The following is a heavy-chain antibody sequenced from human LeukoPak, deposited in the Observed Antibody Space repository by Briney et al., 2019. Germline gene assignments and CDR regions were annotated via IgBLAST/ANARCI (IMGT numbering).Heavy chain of an antibody. Sequence: ASVKVSCKASGYTFTGYYMHWVRQAPGQGLEWMGWISVYNGHTNYAQNLQGRVTMTTDTSTSTAYMELRSLRSDDTAVYYCARDVGATPGYFDYWGQGTLVTVSS. CDR1: GYTFTGYY. CDR3: ARDVGATPGYFDY. J-gene: IGHJ4*02. D-gene: IGHD1-26*01. V-gene: IGHV1-18*04. CDR2: ISVYNGHT.